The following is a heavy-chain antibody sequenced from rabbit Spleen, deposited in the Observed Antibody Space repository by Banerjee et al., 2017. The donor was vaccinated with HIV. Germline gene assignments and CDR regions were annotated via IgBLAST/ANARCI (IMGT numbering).Heavy chain of an antibody. CDR2: IYTGSSGST. D-gene: IGHD5-1*01. Sequence: QEQLEASGGDLVKPGASLTLTCTASGIDFSSSYWICWVRQAPGKGLEWIGCIYTGSSGSTYYASWAKGRFTISKTSSTTVTLQMTSLTAADTATYFCARSVAFNFGPYYFNLWGPGTLVTVS. CDR1: GIDFSSSYW. V-gene: IGHV1S45*01. CDR3: ARSVAFNFGPYYFNL. J-gene: IGHJ4*01.